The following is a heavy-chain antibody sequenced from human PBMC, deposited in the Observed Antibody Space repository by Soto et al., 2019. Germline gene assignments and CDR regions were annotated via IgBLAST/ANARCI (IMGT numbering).Heavy chain of an antibody. V-gene: IGHV4-39*01. Sequence: SETLSLTCTVSGGSISSSSYYWGWIRQPPGKGMEWIGSIYYSGSPYYHPSLKSRVTISVATSKNQFSLKLSSVTAADTAVYYCARPRFGGSGWYNDYYYGMDVWGQGTTVTVSS. CDR2: IYYSGSP. CDR1: GGSISSSSYY. J-gene: IGHJ6*02. D-gene: IGHD6-19*01. CDR3: ARPRFGGSGWYNDYYYGMDV.